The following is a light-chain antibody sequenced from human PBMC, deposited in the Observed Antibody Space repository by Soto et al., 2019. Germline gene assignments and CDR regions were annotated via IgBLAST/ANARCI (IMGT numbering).Light chain of an antibody. Sequence: DIQMTQSPSTLSASVGDRVTITCRASQSITTYLAWYQQKPGKAPNLLIYKASSLETGVPSRFSGSGSGTEFTLTISSLQPDYFATYYCQQYNSHYTFGQGTKLEIK. CDR2: KAS. V-gene: IGKV1-5*03. J-gene: IGKJ2*01. CDR1: QSITTY. CDR3: QQYNSHYT.